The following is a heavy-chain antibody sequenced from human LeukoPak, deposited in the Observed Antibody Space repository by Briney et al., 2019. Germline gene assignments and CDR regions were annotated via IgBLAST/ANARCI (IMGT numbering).Heavy chain of an antibody. Sequence: GGTLRLSCAASGFTFSSYGMHWVRQAPGKGLEWVAVISYDGSNKYYADSVKGRFTISRDNSKNTLYLQMNSLRAEDTAVYYCARDRSSGYYGSSDYWGQGTLVTVSS. D-gene: IGHD3-22*01. CDR3: ARDRSSGYYGSSDY. CDR2: ISYDGSNK. V-gene: IGHV3-30*03. CDR1: GFTFSSYG. J-gene: IGHJ4*02.